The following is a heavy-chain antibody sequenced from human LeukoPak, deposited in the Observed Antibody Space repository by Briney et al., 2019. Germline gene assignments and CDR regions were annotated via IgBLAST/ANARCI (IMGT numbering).Heavy chain of an antibody. CDR2: IYHSGST. J-gene: IGHJ3*02. CDR3: ATPLPLRGYDAFDI. D-gene: IGHD3-10*01. V-gene: IGHV4-4*02. CDR1: GGSISSSNW. Sequence: SGTLSLTCAVSGGSISSSNWWSWVRQPPGKGLEWIEKIYHSGSTNYNPSLKSSVTISVDKCKNQFSLKLSSVTAADTAVYYCATPLPLRGYDAFDIWGQGTMVTVSS.